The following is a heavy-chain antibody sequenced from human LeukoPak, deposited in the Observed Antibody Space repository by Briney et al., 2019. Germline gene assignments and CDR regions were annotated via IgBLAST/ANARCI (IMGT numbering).Heavy chain of an antibody. CDR2: IYYGENT. CDR3: ARRDDSSGYHKIFDY. Sequence: SETLSLTCTVSGDSISSGPYYWGWIRQPPGKGLEWIGNIYYGENTYYNPSLKSRVTLSIDTSNNQFYLKVSSLTAADTAVYYCARRDDSSGYHKIFDYWGQGTLVTVSS. V-gene: IGHV4-39*01. D-gene: IGHD3-22*01. J-gene: IGHJ4*02. CDR1: GDSISSGPYY.